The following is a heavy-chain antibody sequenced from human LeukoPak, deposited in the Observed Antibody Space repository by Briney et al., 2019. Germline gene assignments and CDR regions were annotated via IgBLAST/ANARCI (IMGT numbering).Heavy chain of an antibody. CDR3: ASYSGYDPYYFDY. D-gene: IGHD5-12*01. J-gene: IGHJ4*02. CDR1: GGTFSSYA. CDR2: IIPILGIV. Sequence: SVTVSCKASGGTFSSYAISWVRQAPGQGLEWMGRIIPILGIVNYAQKFQGRVTITADKSTSTAYMELSSLRSEDTAVYYCASYSGYDPYYFDYWGQGTLVTVSS. V-gene: IGHV1-69*04.